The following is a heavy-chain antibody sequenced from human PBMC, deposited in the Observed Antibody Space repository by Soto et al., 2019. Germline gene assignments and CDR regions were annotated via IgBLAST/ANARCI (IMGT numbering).Heavy chain of an antibody. D-gene: IGHD2-15*01. CDR3: ARDAVDIVVVVADITPNLVDY. J-gene: IGHJ4*02. CDR1: GFTLSSHG. Sequence: GGSLRLSCAASGFTLSSHGMHWVRQAPGKGLEWVAVIWYDGSNKYYADSVKGRFTISRDNSKNTLYLQMNSLRAEDTAVYYCARDAVDIVVVVADITPNLVDYWGQGTLVTVSS. CDR2: IWYDGSNK. V-gene: IGHV3-33*01.